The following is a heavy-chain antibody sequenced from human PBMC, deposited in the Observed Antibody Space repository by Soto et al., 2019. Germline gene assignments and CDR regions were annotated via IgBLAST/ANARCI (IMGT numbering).Heavy chain of an antibody. Sequence: SETLSLTCTVSGGSVSSGSYYWSWIRQPPGKGLEWIGYIYYSGSTNYNPSLKSRVTISVDTSKNQFSLKLSSVTAADTAVYYCARDDGYNIFDYWGQGTLVTVSS. CDR3: ARDDGYNIFDY. D-gene: IGHD5-12*01. CDR2: IYYSGST. V-gene: IGHV4-61*01. J-gene: IGHJ4*02. CDR1: GGSVSSGSYY.